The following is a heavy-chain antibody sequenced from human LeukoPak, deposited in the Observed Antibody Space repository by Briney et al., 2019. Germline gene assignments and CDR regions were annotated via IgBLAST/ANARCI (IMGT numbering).Heavy chain of an antibody. V-gene: IGHV4-61*01. D-gene: IGHD4-23*01. CDR2: IYYSGST. CDR3: ARDYGGNLAY. CDR1: GGSVSSGSYY. J-gene: IGHJ4*02. Sequence: SETLSLTCTVSGGSVSSGSYYWSWIRQPPGKGLEWIGYIYYSGSTNYNPSLKSRVTISVDTSKNQFPLKLSSVTAADTAVYYCARDYGGNLAYWGQGTLVTVSS.